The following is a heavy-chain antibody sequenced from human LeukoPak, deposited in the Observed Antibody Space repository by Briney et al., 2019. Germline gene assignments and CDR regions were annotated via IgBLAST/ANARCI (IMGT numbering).Heavy chain of an antibody. CDR3: ARFTYYYDSSGHYYYYYYMDV. CDR1: GGSFSGYY. V-gene: IGHV4-34*01. Sequence: SETLSLTCAVYGGSFSGYYWSWIRQPPGKGLEWIGEINHSGSTNYNPSLKSRVTISVDTSKNQFSLKLSSVTAADTAVYYCARFTYYYDSSGHYYYYYYMDVWGKGTTVTGSS. D-gene: IGHD3-22*01. J-gene: IGHJ6*03. CDR2: INHSGST.